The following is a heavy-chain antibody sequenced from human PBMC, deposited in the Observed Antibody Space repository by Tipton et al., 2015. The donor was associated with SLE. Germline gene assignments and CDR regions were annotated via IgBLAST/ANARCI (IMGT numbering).Heavy chain of an antibody. D-gene: IGHD3-10*01. CDR3: ARVGYLGSGKTWDMDV. CDR2: IYYSGST. CDR1: GGSISSGDYY. Sequence: TLSLTCTVSGGSISSGDYYWSWIRQPPGKGLEWIGYIYYSGSTYYNPSLKSRVTTSVDTSKNQFSLHLTSVTAADTAIYYCARVGYLGSGKTWDMDVWGKGITVTVSS. J-gene: IGHJ6*03. V-gene: IGHV4-30-4*01.